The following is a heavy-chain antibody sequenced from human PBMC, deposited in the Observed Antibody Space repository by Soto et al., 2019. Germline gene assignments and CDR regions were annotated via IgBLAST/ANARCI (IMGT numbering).Heavy chain of an antibody. J-gene: IGHJ4*02. CDR1: GGSNRSNT. CDR2: IIPILGIA. V-gene: IGHV1-69*02. CDR3: ATDSGSLSRVLAY. D-gene: IGHD1-26*01. Sequence: ACGGSNRSNTRRWARQASGQGLEWMGRIIPILGIANYAQKFQGRVTITADKSTSTAYMELSSLRSEDLVVYYCATDSGSLSRVLAYWGQGTLVTVSP.